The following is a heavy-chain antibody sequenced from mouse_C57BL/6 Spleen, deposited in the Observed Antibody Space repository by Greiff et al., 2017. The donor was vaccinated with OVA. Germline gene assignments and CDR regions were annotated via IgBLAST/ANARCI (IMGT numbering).Heavy chain of an antibody. V-gene: IGHV5-12*01. CDR1: GFTFSDYY. Sequence: EVKLVESGGGLVQPGGSLKLSCAASGFTFSDYYMYWVRQTPEKRLEWVAYISNGGGSTYYPDTVKGRFTIYRDNAKNTLYLQMRRLKSDDTAMYYCARHISTGAMDYWGQGTSVTVSS. D-gene: IGHD2-1*01. CDR3: ARHISTGAMDY. J-gene: IGHJ4*01. CDR2: ISNGGGST.